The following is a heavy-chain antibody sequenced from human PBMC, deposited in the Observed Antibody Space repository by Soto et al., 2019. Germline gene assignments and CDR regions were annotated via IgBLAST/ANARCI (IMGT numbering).Heavy chain of an antibody. CDR2: IWHDGSEI. J-gene: IGHJ4*02. CDR3: ARDGIGGNAFRWCLDY. V-gene: IGHV3-33*01. Sequence: QVQLEQSGGGVVQPGGSLRLSCVVPGSIFIGYGMHWVRQAPGKGLEWVAVIWHDGSEIYYADSVKGRFTISRDNSKNTLYLQMNSLRAEDTAVYYCARDGIGGNAFRWCLDYWGQGTLVTVSS. CDR1: GSIFIGYG. D-gene: IGHD2-21*01.